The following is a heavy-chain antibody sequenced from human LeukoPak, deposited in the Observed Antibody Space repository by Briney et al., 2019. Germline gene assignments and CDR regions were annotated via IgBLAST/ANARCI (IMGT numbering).Heavy chain of an antibody. Sequence: AGGSLRLSCAASGFTFSSYAMTWVRQAPGKGLEWVSTISGNGGSTYYADSVKGRFTISRDNSKNTLYLQINGLRAEDTAVYYCARDSSIAPHDPTHLDYWGQGTLVTVSS. CDR2: ISGNGGST. J-gene: IGHJ4*02. CDR1: GFTFSSYA. D-gene: IGHD6-6*01. V-gene: IGHV3-23*01. CDR3: ARDSSIAPHDPTHLDY.